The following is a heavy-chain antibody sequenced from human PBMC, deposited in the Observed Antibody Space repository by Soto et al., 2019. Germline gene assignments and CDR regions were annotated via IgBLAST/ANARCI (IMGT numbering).Heavy chain of an antibody. CDR2: IYPGDSDT. Sequence: PGESLKISCKGSGYSFTSYWIGWVRQMPGKGLEWMGIIYPGDSDTRYSPSFQGQVTISADKSISTAYLQWSSLKASDTAMYYCAAPYSSSSGLGYYYYGMDVWGQGTTVTVSS. CDR3: AAPYSSSSGLGYYYYGMDV. CDR1: GYSFTSYW. V-gene: IGHV5-51*01. D-gene: IGHD6-6*01. J-gene: IGHJ6*02.